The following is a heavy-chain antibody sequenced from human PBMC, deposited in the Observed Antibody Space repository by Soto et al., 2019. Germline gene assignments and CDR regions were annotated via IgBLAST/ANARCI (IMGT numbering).Heavy chain of an antibody. D-gene: IGHD1-26*01. CDR3: ARIRVGATDFDI. Sequence: KESGPVLVKPTETLTLTCPVSGLSLSNARMSVSWIRQPPGKALEWLAHIFSNDEKSYSTSLKSRLTISKDTSKSQVVLTMTNMDPVDTATYYCARIRVGATDFDIWGQGTMVTVSS. CDR2: IFSNDEK. CDR1: GLSLSNARMS. V-gene: IGHV2-26*01. J-gene: IGHJ3*02.